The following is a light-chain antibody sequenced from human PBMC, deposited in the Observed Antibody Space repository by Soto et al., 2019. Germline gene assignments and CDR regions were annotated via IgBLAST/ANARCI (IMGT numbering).Light chain of an antibody. CDR3: QSYDRSLSVL. CDR1: SSNIGAGYD. CDR2: GNS. V-gene: IGLV1-40*01. J-gene: IGLJ2*01. Sequence: QSVLTQPPSVSGAPGQRVTISCTGSSSNIGAGYDVHWYQQLPGTAPKLLIYGNSNRPSGVPDRFSGSKSGTSASLAITGLQAEDEADYYFQSYDRSLSVLFGGGTKVTVL.